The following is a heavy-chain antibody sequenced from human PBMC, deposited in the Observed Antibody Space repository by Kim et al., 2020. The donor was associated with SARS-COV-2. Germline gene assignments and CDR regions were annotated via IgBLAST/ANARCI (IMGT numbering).Heavy chain of an antibody. J-gene: IGHJ3*02. V-gene: IGHV4-59*01. Sequence: NPSLKSRVTRAVDTSKTQFSLKLSSVTAADTAVYYCARFSAEPLINAFDIWGQGTMVTVSS. CDR3: ARFSAEPLINAFDI. D-gene: IGHD1-1*01.